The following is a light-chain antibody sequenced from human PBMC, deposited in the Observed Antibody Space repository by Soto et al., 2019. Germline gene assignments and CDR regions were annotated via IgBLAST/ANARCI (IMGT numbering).Light chain of an antibody. V-gene: IGKV3-15*01. CDR3: KQYKEWPPFT. Sequence: EIVMTQPPATLSVSPGEKATLSCRASQSVSNNVAWYQQKPGQAPRLLILGASTRATGIPARFSGSGSGTEFTLSISSLQSEDFAVYYCKQYKEWPPFTFGQGTRLEIK. J-gene: IGKJ5*01. CDR2: GAS. CDR1: QSVSNN.